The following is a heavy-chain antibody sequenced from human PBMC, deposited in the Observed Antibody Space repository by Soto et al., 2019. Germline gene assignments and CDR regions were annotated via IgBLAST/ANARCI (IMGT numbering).Heavy chain of an antibody. Sequence: PGGSLRLSCAASGFTFNTYGMNWVRQAPGKGLEWVAFISYDGSNEYYADSVKGRFTISRDNSKNTVFLQMNSLRGEDTAVYYRAKSLAVAAGWFDPWGQGALVTVSS. CDR2: ISYDGSNE. CDR3: AKSLAVAAGWFDP. J-gene: IGHJ5*02. CDR1: GFTFNTYG. V-gene: IGHV3-30*18. D-gene: IGHD6-19*01.